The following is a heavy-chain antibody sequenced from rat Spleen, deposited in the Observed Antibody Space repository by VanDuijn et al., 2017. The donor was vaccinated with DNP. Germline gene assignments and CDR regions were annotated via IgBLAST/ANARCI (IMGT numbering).Heavy chain of an antibody. CDR2: INPDGSNT. V-gene: IGHV5-58*01. D-gene: IGHD1-1*01. J-gene: IGHJ4*01. Sequence: EVQLVESGGDLVQPGKSLKLSCEVSGFTINNYWMAWIRQVPGKGLEWVASINPDGSNTYCQDSVKGRFTISRDNAGNTVYLEMNSLRSEDTATYYCTKDLQWYAMDAWGQGASVTVSS. CDR1: GFTINNYW. CDR3: TKDLQWYAMDA.